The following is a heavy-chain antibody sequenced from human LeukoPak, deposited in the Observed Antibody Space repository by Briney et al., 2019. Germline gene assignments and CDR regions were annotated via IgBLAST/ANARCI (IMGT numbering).Heavy chain of an antibody. D-gene: IGHD5-24*01. CDR3: AREWHDAFDI. V-gene: IGHV3-23*01. Sequence: GGSLRLSCVASGFTFSSYAMSWVRQAPGKGLEWVSVVSGSGGSTYYADSVKGRFTISRDDAKNTLYLEMNSLRAEDTAVYYCAREWHDAFDIWGQGTMVTVSS. CDR2: VSGSGGST. J-gene: IGHJ3*02. CDR1: GFTFSSYA.